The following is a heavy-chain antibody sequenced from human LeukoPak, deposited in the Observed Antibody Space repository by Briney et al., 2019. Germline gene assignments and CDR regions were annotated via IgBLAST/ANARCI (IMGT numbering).Heavy chain of an antibody. Sequence: GGSLRLSCAASGFTFSGSAMHWVRQAPGKGLEWVAFISYDGSNKYYADSVKGRFTISRDNSKNTLYLKMNSLTTEDTAVYYCAREAPFDYWGQGTLVTVSS. V-gene: IGHV3-30*04. J-gene: IGHJ4*02. CDR1: GFTFSGSA. CDR2: ISYDGSNK. CDR3: AREAPFDY.